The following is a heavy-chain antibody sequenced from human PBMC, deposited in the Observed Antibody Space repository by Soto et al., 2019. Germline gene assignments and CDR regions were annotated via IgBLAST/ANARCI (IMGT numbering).Heavy chain of an antibody. D-gene: IGHD1-1*01. J-gene: IGHJ6*03. CDR2: ISYDGSNK. CDR3: ARGLTIANIGTTSSSYYYMDV. CDR1: GFTFSSYG. Sequence: GGSLRLSCAASGFTFSSYGMHWVRQAPGKGLEWVAVISYDGSNKYYPGSVKGRFTISRENAKNSLYLQMNSLRAGDTAVYYCARGLTIANIGTTSSSYYYMDVWGKGTTVTV. V-gene: IGHV3-30*03.